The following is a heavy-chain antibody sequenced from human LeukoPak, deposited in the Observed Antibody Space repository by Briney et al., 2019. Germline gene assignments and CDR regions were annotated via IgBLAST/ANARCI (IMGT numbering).Heavy chain of an antibody. CDR2: INPNSGGT. D-gene: IGHD5-12*01. J-gene: IGHJ4*02. V-gene: IGHV1-2*02. CDR1: GYTFTGYY. Sequence: ASVKVSCKASGYTFTGYYMHWVRQAPGQGLEWMGWINPNSGGTNYAQKFQGRVTMTRDTSISTAYMELSRLRSDDTAVYYCARSLGGGYSGYERRMDYWGQGTLVTVSS. CDR3: ARSLGGGYSGYERRMDY.